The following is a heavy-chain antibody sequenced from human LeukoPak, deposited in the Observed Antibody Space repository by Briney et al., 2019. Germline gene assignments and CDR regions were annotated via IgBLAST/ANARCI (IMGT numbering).Heavy chain of an antibody. D-gene: IGHD3-10*01. CDR1: NYTFTSYG. J-gene: IGHJ4*02. V-gene: IGHV1-18*01. CDR3: ARDGSGVWFDY. CDR2: INAYNGDT. Sequence: PGASVKVSCKASNYTFTSYGISWVRQAPGQGLEWMAWINAYNGDTNYAQKLQGRVTLTTDTSTSTAYMELRSLRSDDTAIYYCARDGSGVWFDYWGQGTLVTVSS.